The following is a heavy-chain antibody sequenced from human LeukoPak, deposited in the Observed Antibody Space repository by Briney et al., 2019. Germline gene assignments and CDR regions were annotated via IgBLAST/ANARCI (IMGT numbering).Heavy chain of an antibody. V-gene: IGHV3-30*18. CDR2: ISYDGSNK. CDR3: AKGPWEPRHWYFDL. CDR1: GFTFSSYA. Sequence: GGSLRLSCSASGFTFSSYAMSWVRQAPGKGLEWVAVISYDGSNKYYADSVKGRFTISRDNSKNTLYLQMNSLRAEDTAVYYCAKGPWEPRHWYFDLWGRGTLVTVSS. D-gene: IGHD1-26*01. J-gene: IGHJ2*01.